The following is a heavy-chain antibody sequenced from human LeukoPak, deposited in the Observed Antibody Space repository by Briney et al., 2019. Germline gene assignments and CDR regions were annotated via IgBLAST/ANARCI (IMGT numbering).Heavy chain of an antibody. V-gene: IGHV1-2*02. J-gene: IGHJ4*02. Sequence: ASVKVSCKASGYTFTDHYMHWVRQAPGQGLEWMGWITPNTGGTNYAEKFQGRVTMTRDTSTSTAYMELTSLRSDDTAVYYCARDVALYDFAWGSSPYPFDSWGQGTLVTVSS. CDR3: ARDVALYDFAWGSSPYPFDS. D-gene: IGHD3-16*01. CDR2: ITPNTGGT. CDR1: GYTFTDHY.